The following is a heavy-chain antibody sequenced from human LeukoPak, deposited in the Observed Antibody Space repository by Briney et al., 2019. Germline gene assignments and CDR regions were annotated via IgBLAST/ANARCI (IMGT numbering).Heavy chain of an antibody. D-gene: IGHD2-21*02. CDR2: INPRRDST. Sequence: ASVKVSCKASGYTFTNYFMHWVRRAPGQGLEWMGIINPRRDSTGYAQKFQGGITMTTDMSTRTVYMELSSLESEDTAVYYCARRDCVGDCYSNWFDPWGQGTLVTVSS. J-gene: IGHJ5*02. CDR1: GYTFTNYF. V-gene: IGHV1-46*01. CDR3: ARRDCVGDCYSNWFDP.